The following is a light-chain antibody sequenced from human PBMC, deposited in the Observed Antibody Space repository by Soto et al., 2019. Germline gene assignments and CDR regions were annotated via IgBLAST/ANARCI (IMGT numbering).Light chain of an antibody. CDR1: QSVNSRF. J-gene: IGKJ2*01. V-gene: IGKV3-20*01. Sequence: EIVLTQSPGTLSLSPGESATLSCRASQSVNSRFLAWYQHKPGQALKLLIYAASTRATGIPDRFSGSASGTDFSTLTNSSLEPEDFAVYYCQRYGDSPPNTCGQGTKLEIK. CDR2: AAS. CDR3: QRYGDSPPNT.